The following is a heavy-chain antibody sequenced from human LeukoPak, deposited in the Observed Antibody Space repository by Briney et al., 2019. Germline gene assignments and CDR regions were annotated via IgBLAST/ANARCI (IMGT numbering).Heavy chain of an antibody. J-gene: IGHJ4*02. V-gene: IGHV3-7*01. CDR2: IKKDGSEK. CDR3: ARGSTYSSGWYTGFDY. CDR1: GFTFSSYS. Sequence: GGSLRLSCAASGFTFSSYSMNWVRQAPGKGLEWVANIKKDGSEKYYVDSVKGRFTISRDNAKTSLYLQMNSLRAEDTAVYYCARGSTYSSGWYTGFDYWGQGSLVTVSS. D-gene: IGHD6-19*01.